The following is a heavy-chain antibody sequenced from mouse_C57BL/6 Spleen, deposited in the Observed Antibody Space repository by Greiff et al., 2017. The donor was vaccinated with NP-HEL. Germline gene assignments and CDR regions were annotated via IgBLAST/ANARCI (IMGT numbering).Heavy chain of an antibody. D-gene: IGHD4-1*01. CDR3: ARTGAYAMDY. J-gene: IGHJ4*01. V-gene: IGHV5-17*01. CDR2: ISSGSSTI. CDR1: GFTFSDYG. Sequence: EVMLVESGGGLVKPGGSLKLSCAASGFTFSDYGMHWVRQAPEKGLEWVAYISSGSSTIYYADTVKGRFTISRDNAKNTLFLQMTSLRSEDTAMYYSARTGAYAMDYWGQGTSGTVSS.